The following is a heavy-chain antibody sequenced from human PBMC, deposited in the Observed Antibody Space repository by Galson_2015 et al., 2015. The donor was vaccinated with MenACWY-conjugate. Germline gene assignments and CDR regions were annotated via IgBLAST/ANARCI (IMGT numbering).Heavy chain of an antibody. V-gene: IGHV5-51*01. J-gene: IGHJ2*01. D-gene: IGHD3-10*01. CDR2: IYPVDSDP. Sequence: QSGAEVKKPGESLQISCKGSGYKFSHYWIGWVCQMPGTGLEWMGHIYPVDSDPKSSPSFEGQGTISADQSITTAYLQWSNLKASATAIYYCARHSGSVGIQYWYFDPWGRGTLVTVSS. CDR3: ARHSGSVGIQYWYFDP. CDR1: GYKFSHYW.